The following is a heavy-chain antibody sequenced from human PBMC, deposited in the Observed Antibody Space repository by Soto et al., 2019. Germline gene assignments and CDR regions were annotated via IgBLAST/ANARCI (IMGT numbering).Heavy chain of an antibody. V-gene: IGHV1-69*13. Sequence: GASVKVSCKASGGTFSSYAISWVRQAPGQGLEWMGGIIPIFGTANYAQKFQGRVTITADESTSTAYMELSSLRSEDTAVYYCARDSRSGYDWSYAFDIWGQGTMVTVSS. CDR3: ARDSRSGYDWSYAFDI. CDR1: GGTFSSYA. CDR2: IIPIFGTA. J-gene: IGHJ3*02. D-gene: IGHD5-12*01.